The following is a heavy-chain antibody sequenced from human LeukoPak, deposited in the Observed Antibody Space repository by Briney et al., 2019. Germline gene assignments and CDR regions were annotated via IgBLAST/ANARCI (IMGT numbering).Heavy chain of an antibody. Sequence: GGSLRLSCAASRFTFSSYGMHWVRQAPGKGLEWVAVISYDESNKYYADSAKGRFTISRDNSRNTLYLQMNGLRAEDTAVYYCAKSANYDSIDYWGQGTLVTVSS. CDR2: ISYDESNK. CDR3: AKSANYDSIDY. CDR1: RFTFSSYG. V-gene: IGHV3-30*18. D-gene: IGHD3-3*01. J-gene: IGHJ4*02.